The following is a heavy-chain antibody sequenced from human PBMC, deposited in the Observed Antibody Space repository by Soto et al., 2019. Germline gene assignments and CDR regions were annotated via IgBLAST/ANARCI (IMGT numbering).Heavy chain of an antibody. D-gene: IGHD1-7*01. V-gene: IGHV4-4*02. Sequence: GTLSLTCAVSGGSFTSNNWWTWVRQPPGQGLEWIGEIYRTGSTNYNPSLKSRVTVSLDKSENQFSLKVTSLTAADTAVYYCASRDPGTSVDYWGQGTLVTVSS. CDR3: ASRDPGTSVDY. CDR2: IYRTGST. CDR1: GGSFTSNNW. J-gene: IGHJ4*02.